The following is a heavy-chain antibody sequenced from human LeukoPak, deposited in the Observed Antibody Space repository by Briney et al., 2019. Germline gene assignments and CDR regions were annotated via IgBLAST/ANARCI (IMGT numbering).Heavy chain of an antibody. CDR1: GFTFSSYW. D-gene: IGHD5-24*01. CDR2: IKQDGSEK. CDR3: ARETEMANLDY. J-gene: IGHJ4*02. Sequence: GGSLRLSCTASGFTFSSYWMNWVRQAPGRGLEWVANIKQDGSEKYYVDSVKGRFTISRDNAKKSLYLQMNSLRAEDTAVYYCARETEMANLDYWGQGTLVTVSS. V-gene: IGHV3-7*04.